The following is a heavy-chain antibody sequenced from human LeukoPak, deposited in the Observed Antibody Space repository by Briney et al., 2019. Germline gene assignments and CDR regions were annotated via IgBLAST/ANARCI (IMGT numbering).Heavy chain of an antibody. Sequence: ASVKVSCKASGYTFTNYHMYWVRQATGQGLEWMGWMNPNSGNTGHAQKFQGRVTMTRNTSISTAYMELSSLRSEDTAVYYCARVGRRDGYNLGYWGQGTLVTVSS. V-gene: IGHV1-8*02. CDR1: GYTFTNYH. CDR2: MNPNSGNT. J-gene: IGHJ4*02. CDR3: ARVGRRDGYNLGY. D-gene: IGHD5-24*01.